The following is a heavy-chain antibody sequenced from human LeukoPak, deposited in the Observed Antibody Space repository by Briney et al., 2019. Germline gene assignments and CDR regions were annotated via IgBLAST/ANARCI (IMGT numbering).Heavy chain of an antibody. V-gene: IGHV1-69*13. Sequence: ASVKASCKASGGTFSSYAISWVRQAPGQGLEWMGGIIPIFGTANYAQKFQGRVTITADESTSTAYMELSSLRSEDTAVYYCARERVGSSEGNYWGQGTLVTVSS. CDR2: IIPIFGTA. CDR1: GGTFSSYA. J-gene: IGHJ4*02. D-gene: IGHD6-6*01. CDR3: ARERVGSSEGNY.